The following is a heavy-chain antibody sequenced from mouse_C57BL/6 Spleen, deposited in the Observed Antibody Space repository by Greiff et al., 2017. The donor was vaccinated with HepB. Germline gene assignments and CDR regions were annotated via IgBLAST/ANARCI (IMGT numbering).Heavy chain of an antibody. CDR3: ARDYYGSSSY. J-gene: IGHJ2*01. V-gene: IGHV1-26*01. CDR1: GYTFTDYY. CDR2: INPNNGGT. D-gene: IGHD1-1*01. Sequence: EVQLQQSGPELVKPGASVKISCKASGYTFTDYYMNWVKQSHGKSLEWIGDINPNNGGTSYNQKFKGKATLTVDKSSSTAYMELRSLTSEDSAVYYCARDYYGSSSYRGQGTTLTVSS.